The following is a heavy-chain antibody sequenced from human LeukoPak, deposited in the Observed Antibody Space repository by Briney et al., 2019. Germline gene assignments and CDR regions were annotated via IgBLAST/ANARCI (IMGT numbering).Heavy chain of an antibody. V-gene: IGHV1-2*02. CDR3: ARVAAGSWFDP. J-gene: IGHJ5*02. Sequence: ASVKVSCKASGYTFTGYYIHWVRQAPGQGLEWMGWINPNSGGTKYAQKFQGRVTMTRDTSISTAYMELSRLRSDDTAVYYCARVAAGSWFDPWGQGTLVTVSS. D-gene: IGHD6-13*01. CDR1: GYTFTGYY. CDR2: INPNSGGT.